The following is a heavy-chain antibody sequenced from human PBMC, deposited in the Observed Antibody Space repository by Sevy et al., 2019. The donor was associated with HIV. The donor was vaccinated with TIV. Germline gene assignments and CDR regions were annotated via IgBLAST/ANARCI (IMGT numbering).Heavy chain of an antibody. CDR1: GYTFTNYG. V-gene: IGHV1-18*01. CDR2: ISAYNGNT. Sequence: ASVNVSCKASGYTFTNYGITWVRQAPGQGLEWMGWISAYNGNTNYAQKLQGRVTMTTDTSTSTAYMELRSLRSDDTAVYYCARDDSFSMIVVDLDYWGQGTLVTVSS. CDR3: ARDDSFSMIVVDLDY. J-gene: IGHJ4*02. D-gene: IGHD3-22*01.